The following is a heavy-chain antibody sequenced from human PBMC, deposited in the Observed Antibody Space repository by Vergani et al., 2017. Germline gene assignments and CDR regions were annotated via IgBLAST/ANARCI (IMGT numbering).Heavy chain of an antibody. J-gene: IGHJ5*02. V-gene: IGHV4-4*03. CDR3: ARKYYYGSGSYSHGGWFDP. CDR2: IYHSGST. Sequence: QVQLQESGPGLVKPPGTLSLTCAVSGGSISSSNWWSWVRQPPGKGLEWIGVIYHSGSTNYNPSLKSRVTISVDKSKNQFSLKLSSVTAADSAVYYCARKYYYGSGSYSHGGWFDPWGQGTLVTVSS. CDR1: GGSISSSNW. D-gene: IGHD3-10*01.